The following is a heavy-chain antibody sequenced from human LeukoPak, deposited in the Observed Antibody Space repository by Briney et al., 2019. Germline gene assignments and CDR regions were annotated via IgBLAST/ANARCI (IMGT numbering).Heavy chain of an antibody. CDR2: IYYSGST. V-gene: IGHV4-59*01. CDR1: GGSISSYY. Sequence: PSETLSLTCTVSGGSISSYYWSWIRQPPGKGLEWIGYIYYSGSTNYNPSLKSRVTISVDTSKNQFSLKLSSVTAADTAVYYCARGQYYYDSSGLRAPYYFDYWGQGTLVTVSS. J-gene: IGHJ4*02. CDR3: ARGQYYYDSSGLRAPYYFDY. D-gene: IGHD3-22*01.